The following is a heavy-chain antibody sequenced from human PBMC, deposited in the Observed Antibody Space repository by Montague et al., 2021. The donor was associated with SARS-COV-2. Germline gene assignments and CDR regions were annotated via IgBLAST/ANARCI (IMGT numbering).Heavy chain of an antibody. CDR1: GGSIRSYY. CDR2: SYISGST. V-gene: IGHV4-59*01. Sequence: SETLSLTCTVSGGSIRSYYWSWIRQPPGKGLGWIGESYISGSTTYNPSLKSRVTISMDTSKSQFSLKLTSVTAAGTAVYYCACHTRGWQTFDFWGQGTLVTVSS. J-gene: IGHJ4*02. D-gene: IGHD6-19*01. CDR3: ACHTRGWQTFDF.